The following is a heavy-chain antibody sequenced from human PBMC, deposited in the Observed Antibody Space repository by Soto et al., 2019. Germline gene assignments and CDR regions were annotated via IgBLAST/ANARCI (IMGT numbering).Heavy chain of an antibody. J-gene: IGHJ6*02. V-gene: IGHV1-69*02. D-gene: IGHD6-13*01. CDR1: GGTFDNCT. Sequence: QVQLVQSGADVKKPGSSVKVSCKASGGTFDNCTITWVRQAPGQGLEWMGRITPMLGVTNYAPKFQGRVTFTADKFTTTASMELTGLRSEDTAVYYCATGMQLEPFYYYYALDVWGQGTTVTVSS. CDR3: ATGMQLEPFYYYYALDV. CDR2: ITPMLGVT.